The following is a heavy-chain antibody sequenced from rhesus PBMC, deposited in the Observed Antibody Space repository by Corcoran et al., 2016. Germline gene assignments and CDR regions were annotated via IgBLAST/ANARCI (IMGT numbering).Heavy chain of an antibody. J-gene: IGHJ4*01. V-gene: IGHV4-147*01. Sequence: QVQLQESGPGLVKPSETLSLTCTVSGCSISDSYYWHWSHQPPGKGLEWMGRIYGSGGSTSYNPSLKSRVTISKDTSKNQFSLKLSSVTAADTAVYYCARDGYSSWRYYFDYWGQGVLVTVSS. D-gene: IGHD6-13*01. CDR1: GCSISDSYY. CDR3: ARDGYSSWRYYFDY. CDR2: IYGSGGST.